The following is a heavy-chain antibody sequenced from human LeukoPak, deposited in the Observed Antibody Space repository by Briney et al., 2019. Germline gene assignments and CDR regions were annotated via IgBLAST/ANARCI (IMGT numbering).Heavy chain of an antibody. D-gene: IGHD3-22*01. CDR1: GFTFSSYW. J-gene: IGHJ4*02. V-gene: IGHV3-7*01. Sequence: GGSLRLSCAASGFTFSSYWMSWVRQAPGKGLEWVANIKQDGSEKYYVDSVKGRFTISRDNAKNSLYLQMNSLRAEDTAVYYCARDPEDGNDYDSSGYPDYWGQGTLVTVSS. CDR3: ARDPEDGNDYDSSGYPDY. CDR2: IKQDGSEK.